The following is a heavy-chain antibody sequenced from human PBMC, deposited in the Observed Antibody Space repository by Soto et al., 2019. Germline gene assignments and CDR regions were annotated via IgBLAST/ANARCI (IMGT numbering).Heavy chain of an antibody. D-gene: IGHD1-26*01. Sequence: GSLRLSCAASGFTFSSYGMHWVRQAPGKGLEWVAVIWYDGSNKYYADSVKGRFTISRDNSKNTLYLQMNSLRAEDTAVYYCARRIRLGATTFNFGYYGMDVWGQGTTVTVSS. CDR1: GFTFSSYG. J-gene: IGHJ6*02. V-gene: IGHV3-33*01. CDR3: ARRIRLGATTFNFGYYGMDV. CDR2: IWYDGSNK.